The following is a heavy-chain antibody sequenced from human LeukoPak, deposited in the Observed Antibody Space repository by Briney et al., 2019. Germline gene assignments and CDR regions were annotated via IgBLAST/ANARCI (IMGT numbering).Heavy chain of an antibody. Sequence: GASVKVSCKASGYTFTGFYIHWVQQAPGQGLEWMGWISAYNGDTNYAQKLQGRVNMTTDTSTSTAYMELRSLRFDDTAVYYCARVGGSGSPFDYWGQGTLVTVSS. CDR1: GYTFTGFY. D-gene: IGHD3-10*01. J-gene: IGHJ4*02. V-gene: IGHV1-18*01. CDR2: ISAYNGDT. CDR3: ARVGGSGSPFDY.